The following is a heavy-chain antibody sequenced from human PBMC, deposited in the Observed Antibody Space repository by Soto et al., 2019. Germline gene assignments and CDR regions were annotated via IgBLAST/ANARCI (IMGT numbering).Heavy chain of an antibody. CDR2: ISADDGNT. CDR1: GYTFTSYG. V-gene: IGHV1-18*01. Sequence: APVKVSCKASGYTFTSYGISWVRQAPGQGLEWMGWISADDGNTNYAQKLQGRVTMTADTSTGTAYMELSSLRSEDTAVYYCATDPSQVDTAMALGYNWFDPLGQGTLVTVSS. CDR3: ATDPSQVDTAMALGYNWFDP. D-gene: IGHD5-18*01. J-gene: IGHJ5*02.